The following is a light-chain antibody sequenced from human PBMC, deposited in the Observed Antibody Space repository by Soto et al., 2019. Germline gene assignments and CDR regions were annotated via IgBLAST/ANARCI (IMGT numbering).Light chain of an antibody. J-gene: IGLJ1*01. CDR1: SSDVGSYNL. Sequence: QSALTQPASVSGSPGQWITISCTGTSSDVGSYNLVSWYQQHPGKAPKLLIYEVSKRPSGVSNHFSGSKSGNTASLTISGLQAEDEADYYCCSYAGSSTYVFGTGTQVTVL. CDR3: CSYAGSSTYV. V-gene: IGLV2-23*02. CDR2: EVS.